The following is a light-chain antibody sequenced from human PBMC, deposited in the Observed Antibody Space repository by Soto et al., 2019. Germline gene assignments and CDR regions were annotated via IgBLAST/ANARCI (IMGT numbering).Light chain of an antibody. J-gene: IGKJ5*01. CDR1: ESVIKY. Sequence: EIVLTQSPGTLSLSPGERATISCRASESVIKYLAWYQQKPGQATRLLIHGASSRATGIPDRFSGSGSGTDFTLTINRLEPEDFAVYYCKQYSSSPPITFGQGTRLEIK. CDR2: GAS. CDR3: KQYSSSPPIT. V-gene: IGKV3-20*01.